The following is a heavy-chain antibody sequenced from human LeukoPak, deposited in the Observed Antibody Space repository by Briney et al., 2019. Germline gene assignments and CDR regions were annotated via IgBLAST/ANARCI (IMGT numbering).Heavy chain of an antibody. D-gene: IGHD6-19*01. CDR3: ACFSSRLAVAGTFDY. Sequence: GGSLRLSCAASGFTFDDYGMSWVRQAPGKGLEWVSGINWNGGSTGYADSVKGRFTISRDNAKNSLYLQINSLRAEDTALYYCACFSSRLAVAGTFDYWGQGTLVTVSS. CDR2: INWNGGST. CDR1: GFTFDDYG. V-gene: IGHV3-20*04. J-gene: IGHJ4*02.